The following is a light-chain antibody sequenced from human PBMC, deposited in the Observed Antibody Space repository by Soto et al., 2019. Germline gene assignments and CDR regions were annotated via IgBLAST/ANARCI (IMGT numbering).Light chain of an antibody. V-gene: IGKV3-20*01. Sequence: EIVLTQSPGTLSLSPGERATLSCRASQSVSSSYLAWYQQKPGQAPMLFIYGASSRATGIPDRFSGSGSGTDFTLTISRLEPEDFAVYYCQQYGSSAYTFGQGTKLEIK. CDR2: GAS. CDR1: QSVSSSY. J-gene: IGKJ2*01. CDR3: QQYGSSAYT.